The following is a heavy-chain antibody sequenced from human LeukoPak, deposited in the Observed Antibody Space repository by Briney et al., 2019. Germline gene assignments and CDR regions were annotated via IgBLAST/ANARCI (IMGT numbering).Heavy chain of an antibody. D-gene: IGHD3-9*01. CDR1: GFTVSNH. CDR2: LYSGGST. V-gene: IGHV3-66*04. CDR3: ARPGYTAGYDI. Sequence: GGSLRLSCAASGFTVSNHMTWVRQAPGKGLEWVSVLYSGGSTYYADSVKGRFTISRDNSKNTVFLQMNSLRAEDTAVYYCARPGYTAGYDIWGQGTLVTVSS. J-gene: IGHJ3*02.